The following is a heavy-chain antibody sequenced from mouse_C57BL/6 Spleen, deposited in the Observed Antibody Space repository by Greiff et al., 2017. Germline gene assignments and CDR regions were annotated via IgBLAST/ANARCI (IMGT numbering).Heavy chain of an antibody. J-gene: IGHJ1*03. D-gene: IGHD1-1*01. CDR1: GYAFSSYW. V-gene: IGHV1-80*01. CDR3: ARGSSSYWYFDV. CDR2: IYPGDGDT. Sequence: VQLQQSGAELVKPGASVKISCKASGYAFSSYWMNWVKQRPGKGLEWIGQIYPGDGDTNYNGKFKGKATLTADKSSSTAYMQLSSLTSEDSAVDFCARGSSSYWYFDVWGTGTTVTVSS.